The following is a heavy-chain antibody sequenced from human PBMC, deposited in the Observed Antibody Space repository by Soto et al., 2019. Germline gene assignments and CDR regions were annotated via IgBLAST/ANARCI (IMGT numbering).Heavy chain of an antibody. V-gene: IGHV3-30*18. CDR3: AKEGRYCSSTSCYIDYYYYYGMDV. CDR2: ISYDGSNK. CDR1: GFTFSSYG. Sequence: PGGSLRLSCAASGFTFSSYGMHWVRQAPGKGLEWVAVISYDGSNKYYADSVKGRFTISRDNSKNTLYLQMNSLRAEDTAVYYCAKEGRYCSSTSCYIDYYYYYGMDVWGQGTTVTVSS. J-gene: IGHJ6*02. D-gene: IGHD2-2*02.